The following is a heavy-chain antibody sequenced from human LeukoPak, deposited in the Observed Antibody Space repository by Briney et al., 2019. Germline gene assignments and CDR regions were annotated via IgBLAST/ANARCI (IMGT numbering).Heavy chain of an antibody. J-gene: IGHJ1*01. CDR3: AREDSSGWIYFQH. CDR1: GFTFSSYS. D-gene: IGHD6-19*01. Sequence: GGSLRLSCAASGFTFSSYSMNWVRQAPGKGLEWVSSISSSSSYIYYADSVKGRFTISRDNAKNSLYLQMNSLRAEDTAVYYCAREDSSGWIYFQHWGQGTLVTVSS. V-gene: IGHV3-21*01. CDR2: ISSSSSYI.